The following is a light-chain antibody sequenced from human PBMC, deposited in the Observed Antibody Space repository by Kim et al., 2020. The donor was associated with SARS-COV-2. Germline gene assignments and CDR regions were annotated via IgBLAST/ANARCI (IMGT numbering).Light chain of an antibody. V-gene: IGKV3D-7*01. CDR3: QQDYNLPPWT. Sequence: PVERVTLSCRASQSVSSSYLPWYQQKPGQAPRLLIYGASTRATGIPARFSGSGSGTDFTLTISSLQPEDFAVYYCQQDYNLPPWTFGQGTKVDIK. CDR2: GAS. J-gene: IGKJ1*01. CDR1: QSVSSSY.